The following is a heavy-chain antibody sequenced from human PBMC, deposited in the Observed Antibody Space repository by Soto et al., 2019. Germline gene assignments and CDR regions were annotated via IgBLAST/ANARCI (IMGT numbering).Heavy chain of an antibody. Sequence: EVQLLESGGGLVQPGGSLRLSCAASGFTFSDQPMSWLRQAPGKGLEWVSSIRESGASSYYADSVKGRFTTSRDNSRNTLYLQMNSMIAEDTAVYYCARGKRTYYNGIKYYWPDDYWGQGTLVTVSS. CDR3: ARGKRTYYNGIKYYWPDDY. CDR1: GFTFSDQP. V-gene: IGHV3-23*01. D-gene: IGHD3-10*01. CDR2: IRESGASS. J-gene: IGHJ4*02.